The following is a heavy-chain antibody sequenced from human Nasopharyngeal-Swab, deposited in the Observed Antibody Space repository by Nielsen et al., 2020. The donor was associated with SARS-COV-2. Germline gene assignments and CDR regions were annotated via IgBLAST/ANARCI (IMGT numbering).Heavy chain of an antibody. CDR3: ARKDVFAYGVDAFDI. CDR1: GFTFSSYA. J-gene: IGHJ3*02. D-gene: IGHD3-10*01. Sequence: GSLKISCAASGFTFSSYAMTWVRQAPGKGLEWVSVVTGSGYGTDYADSVKGRFTISRDNAKNTLYLQMNSLRAEDTAVYYCARKDVFAYGVDAFDIWGQGTMVTVSS. V-gene: IGHV3-23*01. CDR2: VTGSGYGT.